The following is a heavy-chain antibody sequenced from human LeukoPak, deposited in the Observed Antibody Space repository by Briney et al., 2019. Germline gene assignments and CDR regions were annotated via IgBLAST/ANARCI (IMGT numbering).Heavy chain of an antibody. CDR2: ISYDGSNK. CDR3: AKAGGWFGELLQTSADNWFDP. V-gene: IGHV3-30*14. J-gene: IGHJ5*02. Sequence: HPGGSLRLSCAVSGFTFSSYAMHWVRQAPGKGLEWVAVISYDGSNKYYADSVKGRFTISRDNSKNTLYLQMNSLRAEDTAVYYCAKAGGWFGELLQTSADNWFDPWGQGTLVTVSS. D-gene: IGHD3-10*01. CDR1: GFTFSSYA.